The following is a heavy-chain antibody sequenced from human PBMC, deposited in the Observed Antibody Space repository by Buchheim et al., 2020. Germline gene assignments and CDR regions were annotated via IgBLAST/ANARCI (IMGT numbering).Heavy chain of an antibody. J-gene: IGHJ4*02. CDR1: GGSVSSGSYY. D-gene: IGHD3-10*01. CDR2: IYYSGST. CDR3: ARDSYYYGSGSYYPFDY. V-gene: IGHV4-61*01. Sequence: QVQLQESGPGLVKPSETLSLTCTVSGGSVSSGSYYWSWIRQPPGKGLEWIGYIYYSGSTNYNPSLKSRVTISVDPSKNQFSLKLSSVTAADTAVYYCARDSYYYGSGSYYPFDYWGQGTL.